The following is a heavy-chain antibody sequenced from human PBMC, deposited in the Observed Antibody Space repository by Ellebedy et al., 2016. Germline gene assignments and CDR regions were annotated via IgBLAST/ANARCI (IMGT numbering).Heavy chain of an antibody. CDR2: ISSTSSYI. V-gene: IGHV3-21*01. Sequence: GESLKISCAASGFTFSNAWMSWVRQAPGKGLEWVSSISSTSSYISYADSVKGRFTISRDNAKNSLSLQMNSLRAEDTAVYHCARASYGGNSAWDYWGQGTLVTVSS. CDR3: ARASYGGNSAWDY. J-gene: IGHJ4*02. D-gene: IGHD4-23*01. CDR1: GFTFSNAW.